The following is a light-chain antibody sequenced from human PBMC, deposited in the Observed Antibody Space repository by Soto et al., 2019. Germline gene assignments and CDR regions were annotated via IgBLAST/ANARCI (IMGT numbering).Light chain of an antibody. Sequence: DIVMTQSPASLSVSPGEGVSLSCRASQSVGNDVAWYQQIPGQAPRLLIYGASTRATSVPARFTGSGSGTVFTLTISCLQSEDFAVYYCQQYYNWPPAWTFGQGTRVDIK. CDR3: QQYYNWPPAWT. CDR2: GAS. V-gene: IGKV3-15*01. CDR1: QSVGND. J-gene: IGKJ1*01.